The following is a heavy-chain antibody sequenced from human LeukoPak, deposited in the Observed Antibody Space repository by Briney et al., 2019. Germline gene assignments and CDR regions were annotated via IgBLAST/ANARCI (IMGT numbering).Heavy chain of an antibody. J-gene: IGHJ4*02. V-gene: IGHV3-30*02. Sequence: GGSLRLSCAASGFIFSKNAMHWVRQAPGKGLECVAFIRHDGSQKFYADSMKGRFTISRDNSKNTLSLQMNSLRAEDTAIYYCAKETGGFDYWGQGTLVTVSS. D-gene: IGHD1-26*01. CDR1: GFIFSKNA. CDR2: IRHDGSQK. CDR3: AKETGGFDY.